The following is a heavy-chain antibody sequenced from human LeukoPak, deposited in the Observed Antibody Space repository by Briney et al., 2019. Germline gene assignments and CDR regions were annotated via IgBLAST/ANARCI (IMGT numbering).Heavy chain of an antibody. D-gene: IGHD4-17*01. CDR2: ISAYNGNT. Sequence: ASVNVSCKASGYTFTSYGISWVRQAPGQGLEWMGWISAYNGNTNYAHNLQGRVTMTTDTSTSTAYMELRSLRSDDTAVYYCARDKGYGDYGHYFDYWGQGTLVTVSS. V-gene: IGHV1-18*01. CDR1: GYTFTSYG. J-gene: IGHJ4*02. CDR3: ARDKGYGDYGHYFDY.